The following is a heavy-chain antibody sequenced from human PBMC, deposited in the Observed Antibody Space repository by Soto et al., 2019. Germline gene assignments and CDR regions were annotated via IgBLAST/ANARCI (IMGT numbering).Heavy chain of an antibody. CDR1: GFTFSSYG. CDR2: IWYDGSNK. CDR3: ARGKVPPYAYGMDV. J-gene: IGHJ6*02. D-gene: IGHD2-2*01. Sequence: GGSLRLSCAASGFTFSSYGMHWVRQAPGKGLEWVAVIWYDGSNKYYADSVKGRFTISRDNSKNTLYLQMNSLRAEDTAVYYCARGKVPPYAYGMDVWGQGTTVTVSS. V-gene: IGHV3-33*01.